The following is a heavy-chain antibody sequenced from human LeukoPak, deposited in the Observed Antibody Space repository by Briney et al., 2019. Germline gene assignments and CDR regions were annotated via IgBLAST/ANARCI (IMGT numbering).Heavy chain of an antibody. J-gene: IGHJ3*02. V-gene: IGHV3-13*01. Sequence: GGSLRLSCAASGFTFSRYVTHWVRQPTGKGLEWVSSVGTAGDTYYPASVKGRFTISRENAKNSFYLQMNSLTAGDTAVYYCARRDDSGGHYDAFDIWGQGTMVTVSS. CDR3: ARRDDSGGHYDAFDI. CDR2: VGTAGDT. CDR1: GFTFSRYV. D-gene: IGHD3-22*01.